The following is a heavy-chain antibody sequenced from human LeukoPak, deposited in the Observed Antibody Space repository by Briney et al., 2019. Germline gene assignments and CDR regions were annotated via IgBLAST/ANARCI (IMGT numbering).Heavy chain of an antibody. V-gene: IGHV4-59*01. J-gene: IGHJ4*02. CDR2: IYCSGST. Sequence: SETLSLTCTVSGGSISSYYWTWIRQPPGKGLEWIGYIYCSGSTNYNPSLKSRVTISVDTSKNQFSLKLTSVTAADTAVYYCARGVNSGYFDYCGQGTLVTVSS. CDR3: ARGVNSGYFDY. D-gene: IGHD1-26*01. CDR1: GGSISSYY.